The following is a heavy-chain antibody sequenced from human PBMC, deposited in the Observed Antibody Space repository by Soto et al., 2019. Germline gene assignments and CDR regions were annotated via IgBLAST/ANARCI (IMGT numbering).Heavy chain of an antibody. D-gene: IGHD6-19*01. CDR3: ARQGGGYSSGWYSFDY. Sequence: SETLSLTCTVSGGSISSYYWSWIRQPPGKGLEWIGYIYYSGSTNYNPSLKSRLTISVDTSKSQFSLKLSSVTAADTAVYYCARQGGGYSSGWYSFDYWGQGTPVTVSS. V-gene: IGHV4-59*01. J-gene: IGHJ4*02. CDR1: GGSISSYY. CDR2: IYYSGST.